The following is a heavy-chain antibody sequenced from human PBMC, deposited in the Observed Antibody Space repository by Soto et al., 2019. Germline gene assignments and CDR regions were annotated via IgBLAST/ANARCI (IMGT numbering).Heavy chain of an antibody. CDR3: ATKGKTTVTTRGYYYYMDV. CDR1: GYTLTELS. V-gene: IGHV1-24*01. J-gene: IGHJ6*03. D-gene: IGHD4-17*01. Sequence: GASVKVSCKVSGYTLTELSMHWVRQAPGKGLERMGGFDPEDGETIYAQKFQGRVTMTEDTSTDTAYMELSSLRSEDTAVYYCATKGKTTVTTRGYYYYMDVWGKGTTVTVSS. CDR2: FDPEDGET.